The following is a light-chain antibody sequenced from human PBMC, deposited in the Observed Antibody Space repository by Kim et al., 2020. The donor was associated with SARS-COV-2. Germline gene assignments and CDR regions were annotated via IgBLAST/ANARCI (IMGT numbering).Light chain of an antibody. V-gene: IGLV10-54*04. CDR2: RNN. CDR1: NDNVGNEG. CDR3: TAWDHNLSAHV. Sequence: QTAAIDCTGNNDNVGNEGVVWRQQHQRHPPKLVSYRNNKRPSGISERFSASGSGDTASLTITGLQPEDEADYYCTAWDHNLSAHVFGGGTQLTVL. J-gene: IGLJ2*01.